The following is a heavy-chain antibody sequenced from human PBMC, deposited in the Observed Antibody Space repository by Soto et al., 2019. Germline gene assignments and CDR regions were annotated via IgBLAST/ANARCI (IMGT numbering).Heavy chain of an antibody. V-gene: IGHV3-30*03. Sequence: QVHLVESGGGVVQPGRSLRLSCVASGFTFRNYGMHWVRQAPGKGLEWVALISSDEDSKYYADSVKGRFTISRDNSKNMLYLQMNSLRAEDTAVYFCVRDTFSAMEWQWLIEYWGQGIRVTVSS. CDR2: ISSDEDSK. CDR3: VRDTFSAMEWQWLIEY. CDR1: GFTFRNYG. D-gene: IGHD6-19*01. J-gene: IGHJ4*02.